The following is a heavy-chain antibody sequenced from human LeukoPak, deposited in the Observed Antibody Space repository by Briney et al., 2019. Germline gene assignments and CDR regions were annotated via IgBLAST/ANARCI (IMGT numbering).Heavy chain of an antibody. D-gene: IGHD3-3*01. CDR3: AKPQINYDFWSGYSFDY. Sequence: GGSLRLSCAASGFTFSSYAMSWVRQAPGKGLEWVSAISGSGGSTYYADSVKGRFTISRDNSKNTLYLQMNSLRAEDTAVYYCAKPQINYDFWSGYSFDYWGQETLVTVSS. CDR2: ISGSGGST. CDR1: GFTFSSYA. J-gene: IGHJ4*02. V-gene: IGHV3-23*01.